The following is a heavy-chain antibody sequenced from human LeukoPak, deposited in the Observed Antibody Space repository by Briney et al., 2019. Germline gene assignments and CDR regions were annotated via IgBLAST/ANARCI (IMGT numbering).Heavy chain of an antibody. Sequence: GGSLRLSCAASGFTFSSYSMNWVRQAPGKGLEWVSSISSSSSYIYYADSVKGRFTISRDNAQNSLYLQMNSLIAEDTAVYYCAKGHIAAENYFDYWGQGTLVTVSS. V-gene: IGHV3-21*01. CDR1: GFTFSSYS. J-gene: IGHJ4*02. CDR3: AKGHIAAENYFDY. CDR2: ISSSSSYI. D-gene: IGHD6-13*01.